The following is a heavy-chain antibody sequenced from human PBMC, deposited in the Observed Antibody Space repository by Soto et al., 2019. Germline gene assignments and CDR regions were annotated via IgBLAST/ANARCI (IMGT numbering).Heavy chain of an antibody. V-gene: IGHV4-59*08. Sequence: SETLSLTCTVSGASISRYYWSWIRQSPGKGLEWIGYLYNTGSTIYNPSLKSRVTISVDTSKNQFSLKLNSVTAADTAVYYCARRTNYGDYSFDYWGQATLVTVSS. CDR3: ARRTNYGDYSFDY. D-gene: IGHD4-17*01. CDR1: GASISRYY. J-gene: IGHJ4*02. CDR2: LYNTGST.